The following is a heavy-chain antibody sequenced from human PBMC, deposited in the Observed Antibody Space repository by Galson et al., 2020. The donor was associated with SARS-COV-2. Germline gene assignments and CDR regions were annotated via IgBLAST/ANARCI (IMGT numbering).Heavy chain of an antibody. CDR1: GFTFSSYA. Sequence: GGSMRLSCAASGFTFSSYAMSWVRQAPGKGLEWVSAISGSGGSTYYADSVKGRFTISRDNSKNTLYLQMNSLRAEDTAVYYCANDFPITMVRGVIQEWGQGTLVTVSS. J-gene: IGHJ4*02. CDR2: ISGSGGST. CDR3: ANDFPITMVRGVIQE. D-gene: IGHD3-10*01. V-gene: IGHV3-23*01.